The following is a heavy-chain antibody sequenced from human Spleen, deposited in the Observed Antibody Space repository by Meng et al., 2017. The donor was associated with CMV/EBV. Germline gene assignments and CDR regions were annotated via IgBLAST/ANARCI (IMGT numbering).Heavy chain of an antibody. J-gene: IGHJ4*02. CDR3: ARGNFFEGRDFWNGYFMDV. Sequence: GSLRLSCTVSGGSISSYYWSWIRQPAGKGLEWIGRIYTSGSTNYNPSLKSRVTMSVDTSKNQFSLKLSSVTAADTAVYYCARGNFFEGRDFWNGYFMDVWGQGILVTVSS. D-gene: IGHD3/OR15-3a*01. CDR2: IYTSGST. V-gene: IGHV4-4*07. CDR1: GGSISSYY.